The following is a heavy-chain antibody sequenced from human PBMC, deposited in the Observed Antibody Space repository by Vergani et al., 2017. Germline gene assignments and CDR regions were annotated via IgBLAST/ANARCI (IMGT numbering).Heavy chain of an antibody. V-gene: IGHV1-3*01. D-gene: IGHD6-6*01. J-gene: IGHJ6*03. CDR2: INAGNGNT. CDR3: ASHTWALSIAARPSRSRGYYYYMDV. CDR1: GYTFTSYA. Sequence: QVQLVQSGAEVKKPGASVKVSCKASGYTFTSYAMHWVRQAPGQRLEWMGWINAGNGNTKYSQKFQGRVTITRDTSASTAYMGLSSLGSEDTAVYYCASHTWALSIAARPSRSRGYYYYMDVWGKGTTVTVSS.